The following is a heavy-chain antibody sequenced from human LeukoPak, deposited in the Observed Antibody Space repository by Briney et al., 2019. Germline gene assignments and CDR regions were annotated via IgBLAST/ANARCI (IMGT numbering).Heavy chain of an antibody. CDR2: ISWDGGST. V-gene: IGHV3-43D*03. Sequence: SGGSLRLSCAASGFTFDDYAMHWVRHVPGKGLEWVSLISWDGGSTYYADSVKGRFTISRDNSKNSLYLQMNSLRAEDTALYYCAKAKNSGYDPPDYWGQGTLVTVSS. CDR3: AKAKNSGYDPPDY. D-gene: IGHD5-12*01. CDR1: GFTFDDYA. J-gene: IGHJ4*02.